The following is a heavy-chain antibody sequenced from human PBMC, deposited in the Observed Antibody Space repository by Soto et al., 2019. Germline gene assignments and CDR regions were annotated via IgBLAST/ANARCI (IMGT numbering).Heavy chain of an antibody. J-gene: IGHJ4*02. CDR1: GFTLSSYG. D-gene: IGHD1-1*01. CDR3: AREGVSLWYNWNDGYCFDY. CDR2: IWYDGSNK. V-gene: IGHV3-33*01. Sequence: PGGSLRLSCAASGFTLSSYGMHWVRQAPGKGLEWVAVIWYDGSNKYYADSVKGRFTISRDNSKNTLYLQMNSLRAEDTAVYYCAREGVSLWYNWNDGYCFDYWGQGTLVTVSS.